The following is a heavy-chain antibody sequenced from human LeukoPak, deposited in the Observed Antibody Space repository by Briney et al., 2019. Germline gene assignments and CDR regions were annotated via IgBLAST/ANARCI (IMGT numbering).Heavy chain of an antibody. V-gene: IGHV3-23*03. CDR2: IDRDVTST. J-gene: IGHJ4*02. Sequence: GGSLRLSCAASGFTFSSYDLSWVRQAPGKGLECVAAIDRDVTSTYYADSAKGRFTISRDNSKNTLYLQMNSLRAEDTAVYYCAKEEDGILEWLSLGCLDYWGQGTLVTVSS. CDR3: AKEEDGILEWLSLGCLDY. CDR1: GFTFSSYD. D-gene: IGHD3-3*01.